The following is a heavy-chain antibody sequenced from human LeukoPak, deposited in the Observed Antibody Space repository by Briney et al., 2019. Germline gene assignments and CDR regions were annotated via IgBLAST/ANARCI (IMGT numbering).Heavy chain of an antibody. CDR2: INHSGST. V-gene: IGHV4-34*01. CDR3: ARAGYSYGYDGMDV. J-gene: IGHJ6*02. Sequence: SETLSLTCAVYGGSFSGYYWSWIRQPPGKGLEWIGEINHSGSTNYNPSLTSRVTISADTSKNQFSLKLSSVTAADTAVYYCARAGYSYGYDGMDVWGQGTTVTVSS. D-gene: IGHD5-18*01. CDR1: GGSFSGYY.